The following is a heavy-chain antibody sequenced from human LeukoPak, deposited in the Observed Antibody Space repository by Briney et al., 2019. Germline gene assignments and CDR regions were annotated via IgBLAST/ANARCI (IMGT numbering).Heavy chain of an antibody. Sequence: ASVKVSCKASGYTFTGYYMHWVRQAPGQGLEWMGWINPNSGGTDYAQKFQGRVTMTRDTSISTAYVELSSLRSDDTAVYYCARGHPYSDYLAPLDYWGQGTLVTVSS. CDR1: GYTFTGYY. CDR3: ARGHPYSDYLAPLDY. J-gene: IGHJ4*02. D-gene: IGHD4-11*01. CDR2: INPNSGGT. V-gene: IGHV1-2*02.